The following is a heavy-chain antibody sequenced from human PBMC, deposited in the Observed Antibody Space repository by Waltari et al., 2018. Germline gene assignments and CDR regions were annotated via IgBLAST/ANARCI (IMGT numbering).Heavy chain of an antibody. V-gene: IGHV4-34*01. CDR3: VRLEDCSGPGGNCYSGDPFAMDV. CDR1: GGSFTGYY. Sequence: QVQLQQWGAGLLQPSETLSLTCAVYGGSFTGYYWGWVRQPPGKGLEWIGESNHAANTNYNPSLRSRVIMSVDTSKNQFSLKLTFVTAADTGVYYCVRLEDCSGPGGNCYSGDPFAMDVWGQGTTVTVSS. CDR2: SNHAANT. D-gene: IGHD2-15*01. J-gene: IGHJ6*02.